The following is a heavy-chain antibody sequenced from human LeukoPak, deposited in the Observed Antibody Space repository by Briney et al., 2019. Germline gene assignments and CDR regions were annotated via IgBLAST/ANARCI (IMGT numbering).Heavy chain of an antibody. J-gene: IGHJ4*02. Sequence: SETLSLTCTVSGGSISSSSYYWGWIRQPPGKGLEWIGSIYYSGSTYYNPSLKSRVTISVDTSKNQFSLKLSSVTAADTAVYYCARSRGSGYDLGALDYWGQGTLVTVSS. CDR2: IYYSGST. D-gene: IGHD5-12*01. CDR1: GGSISSSSYY. V-gene: IGHV4-39*01. CDR3: ARSRGSGYDLGALDY.